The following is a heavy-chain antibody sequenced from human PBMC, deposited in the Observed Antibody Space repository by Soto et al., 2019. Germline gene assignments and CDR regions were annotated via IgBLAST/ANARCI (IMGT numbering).Heavy chain of an antibody. V-gene: IGHV3-23*01. Sequence: GGSLRLSCAASGFRFSTYAMSWVRQAPGKGLEWVSSISGSGGTTNYADSVKGRFTISRDNSRNTLYLQMNSLRAGDSAIYYCAKEGTSGLYYFDYWGQGTLVTVSS. D-gene: IGHD6-19*01. J-gene: IGHJ4*02. CDR1: GFRFSTYA. CDR3: AKEGTSGLYYFDY. CDR2: ISGSGGTT.